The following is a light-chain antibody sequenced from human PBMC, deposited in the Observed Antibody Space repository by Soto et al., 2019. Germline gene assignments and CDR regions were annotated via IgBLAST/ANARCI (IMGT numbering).Light chain of an antibody. CDR3: QTSGTGIVI. Sequence: QLVLTQSPSASASLGASVKLTCTLSSGHSSDAIAWHQQQPEKGPRFLMNLNSDGSHTKGDGIPDRFSGSSSGAERYLTISSLQSEDEADYYCQTSGTGIVIFGGGTKVTVL. CDR2: LNSDGSH. V-gene: IGLV4-69*01. CDR1: SGHSSDA. J-gene: IGLJ2*01.